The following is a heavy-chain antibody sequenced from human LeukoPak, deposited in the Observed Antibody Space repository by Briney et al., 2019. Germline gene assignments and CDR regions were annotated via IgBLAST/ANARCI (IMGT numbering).Heavy chain of an antibody. Sequence: SGPTLLKPTQTLTLTCTFSGFSLNTSGVGVGWIRQPPGKALEWLALIYWDDDKRYNPSLKSRLTITKDTSKNQIVLTVTNMDPVDTATYYCAHRRRLISASFFFDYWGQGTLVTVSS. J-gene: IGHJ4*02. CDR1: GFSLNTSGVG. D-gene: IGHD1-26*01. V-gene: IGHV2-5*02. CDR3: AHRRRLISASFFFDY. CDR2: IYWDDDK.